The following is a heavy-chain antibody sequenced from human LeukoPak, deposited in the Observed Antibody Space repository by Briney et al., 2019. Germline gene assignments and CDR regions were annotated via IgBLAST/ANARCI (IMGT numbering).Heavy chain of an antibody. CDR3: ARSGKAHYFDY. CDR2: IRAYNGNT. D-gene: IGHD1-26*01. J-gene: IGHJ4*02. CDR1: GYTFTSYY. Sequence: ASVKVSCKASGYTFTSYYMHWVRQAPGQGLEWMGWIRAYNGNTNYAQKLQGRVTMTTDTSTSTAYMELRSLRSDDTAVYYCARSGKAHYFDYWGQGTLVTVSS. V-gene: IGHV1-18*04.